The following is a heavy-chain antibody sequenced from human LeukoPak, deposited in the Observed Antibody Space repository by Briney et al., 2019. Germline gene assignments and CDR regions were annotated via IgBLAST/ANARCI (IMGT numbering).Heavy chain of an antibody. V-gene: IGHV3-23*01. CDR3: ASHPGRAGRGYYFDY. CDR1: GFTLSSYA. CDR2: ISGSGGST. J-gene: IGHJ4*02. Sequence: GGSLRLSCAASGFTLSSYAMSWVRQAPGKGLEWVSGISGSGGSTYHADSVKGRFTISRDNSKNTLYLQMNSLRAEDTAVYYCASHPGRAGRGYYFDYWGQGTLVTVSS.